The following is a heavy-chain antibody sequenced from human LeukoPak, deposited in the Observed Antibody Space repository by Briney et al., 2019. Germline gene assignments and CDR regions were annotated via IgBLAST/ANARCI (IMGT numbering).Heavy chain of an antibody. CDR2: INHSGST. D-gene: IGHD1-26*01. J-gene: IGHJ5*02. V-gene: IGHV4-34*01. CDR1: GGSFSGYY. CDR3: ASIVGATNWFDP. Sequence: SETLSPTCAVYGGSFSGYYWSWIRQPPGKGLEWIGEINHSGSTNYNPSLKSRVTISVDTSKNQFSLKLSSVTAADTAVYYCASIVGATNWFDPWGQGTLVTVSS.